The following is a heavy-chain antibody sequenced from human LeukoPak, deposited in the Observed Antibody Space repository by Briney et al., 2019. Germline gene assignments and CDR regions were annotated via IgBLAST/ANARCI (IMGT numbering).Heavy chain of an antibody. CDR3: ASIAAAGSPEFDP. J-gene: IGHJ5*02. V-gene: IGHV1-69*04. Sequence: SVKVSCKASGGTFSSYAISWVRQAPGQGLEWMGRIIPILGIANYAQKFQGRVTITADKSTSTAYMELSSLRSEDTAVYYCASIAAAGSPEFDPWGQGTLVTVSS. CDR1: GGTFSSYA. CDR2: IIPILGIA. D-gene: IGHD6-13*01.